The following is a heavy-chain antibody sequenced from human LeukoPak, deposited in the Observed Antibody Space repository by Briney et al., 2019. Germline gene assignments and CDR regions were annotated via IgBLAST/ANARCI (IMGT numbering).Heavy chain of an antibody. CDR1: GYTFTGYY. CDR3: ARAQKGPYYDSFYYYYYGMDV. Sequence: ASVKVSCKASGYTFTGYYMHWVRQAPGQGLEWMGWINPSSGGTNYAQKFQGRVTMTRDTSISTAYMELSRLRSDDTAVYYCARAQKGPYYDSFYYYYYGMDVWGQGTTVTVSS. D-gene: IGHD3-22*01. J-gene: IGHJ6*02. V-gene: IGHV1-2*02. CDR2: INPSSGGT.